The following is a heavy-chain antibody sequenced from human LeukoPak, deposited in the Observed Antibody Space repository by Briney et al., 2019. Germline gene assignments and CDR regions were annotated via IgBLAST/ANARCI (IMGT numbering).Heavy chain of an antibody. V-gene: IGHV1-18*01. Sequence: ASVTVSCKASGYTFTSYGISWVRQAPGQGLEGMGWISAYNGNKNYAQKLQGRVTMTTYTSTSTAYMELRSLKSDDTAVYYCARDPGYSICWYIRPDVWGKGTTVTVSS. D-gene: IGHD6-19*01. CDR1: GYTFTSYG. CDR2: ISAYNGNK. CDR3: ARDPGYSICWYIRPDV. J-gene: IGHJ6*04.